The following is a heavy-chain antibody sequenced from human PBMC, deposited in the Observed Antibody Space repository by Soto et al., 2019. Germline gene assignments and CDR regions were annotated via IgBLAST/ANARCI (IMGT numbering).Heavy chain of an antibody. CDR2: IFYTGTT. D-gene: IGHD2-2*01. CDR1: GGSISYNSYY. J-gene: IGHJ4*02. CDR3: ARLVLVPPVANX. Sequence: SETLSLTCSVSGGSISYNSYYWGWIRQPPGKGLEWVGWIFYTGTTYYSPSLKDRVTISVDTSKNSFSLNLTSVTAADTAVYFCARLVLVPPVANXWGQGTLVTVSX. V-gene: IGHV4-39*02.